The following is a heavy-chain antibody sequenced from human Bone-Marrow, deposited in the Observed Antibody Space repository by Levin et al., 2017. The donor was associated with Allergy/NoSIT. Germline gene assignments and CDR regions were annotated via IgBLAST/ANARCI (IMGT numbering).Heavy chain of an antibody. CDR2: IYYSGST. V-gene: IGHV4-31*03. D-gene: IGHD3-22*01. CDR3: ARGADPHYDSSGYYY. CDR1: GDSFRRSGYY. Sequence: PSQTLSLTCTVSGDSFRRSGYYWSWIRQHPGKGLEWIGYIYYSGSTYYNPSLKSRVTISVDTSKKQFSLNLSSVTAADTAVYYCARGADPHYDSSGYYYWGQGTVVTVSS. J-gene: IGHJ4*02.